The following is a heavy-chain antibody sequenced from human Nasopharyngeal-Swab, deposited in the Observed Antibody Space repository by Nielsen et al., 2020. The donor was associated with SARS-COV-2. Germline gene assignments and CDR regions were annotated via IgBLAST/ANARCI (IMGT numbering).Heavy chain of an antibody. CDR3: ARDEILDY. J-gene: IGHJ4*02. CDR1: GFTFSPFL. V-gene: IGHV3-7*01. CDR2: VKQDGTEK. Sequence: GSLRLSCATPGFTFSPFLMTWVPQAPGKGVEWVANVKQDGTEKYFVDSVKGRFTISRDNAKNSLYLHMNSLRAEDTAVYYCARDEILDYWGQGTLVTVSS. D-gene: IGHD2/OR15-2a*01.